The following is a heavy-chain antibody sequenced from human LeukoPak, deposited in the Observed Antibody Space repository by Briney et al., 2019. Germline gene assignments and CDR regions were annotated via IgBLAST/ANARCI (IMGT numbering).Heavy chain of an antibody. Sequence: GRSLRLSCAASGFTFSSYAMHWVRQAPGKGLEWVAVISYDGSIIYYADSVKGRITISRDNSKNALYLEMNSLRAEDTAVYYCARLPYTNNWPEFFQHWGQGTLVTVSS. D-gene: IGHD1-1*01. CDR1: GFTFSSYA. V-gene: IGHV3-30-3*01. J-gene: IGHJ1*01. CDR3: ARLPYTNNWPEFFQH. CDR2: ISYDGSII.